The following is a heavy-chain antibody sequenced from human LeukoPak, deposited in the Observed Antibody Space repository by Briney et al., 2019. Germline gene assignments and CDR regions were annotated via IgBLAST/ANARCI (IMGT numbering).Heavy chain of an antibody. CDR3: ARGGSLTSTYDYVDY. CDR1: GYTFTGYY. Sequence: ASVKVSCKASGYTFTGYYMHWVRQAPGQGLEWMGWISAYNGDTNYAQKLQGRVTMTTDTSTSTAYMELRSLRSDDTAVYYCARGGSLTSTYDYVDYWGQGTLVTVSS. D-gene: IGHD2-2*01. V-gene: IGHV1-18*04. CDR2: ISAYNGDT. J-gene: IGHJ4*02.